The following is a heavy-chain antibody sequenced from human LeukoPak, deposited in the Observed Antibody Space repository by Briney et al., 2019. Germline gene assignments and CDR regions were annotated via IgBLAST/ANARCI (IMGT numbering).Heavy chain of an antibody. CDR3: ARGHSGPTRTIDY. CDR2: ISSSTTYK. Sequence: GGSLRLSCAASGFTFSSYSMNWVRQAPGKGLEWVSSISSSTTYKYYADSVKGRFTISRDNAKNSLYLQMNSLRAEDTAVYYCARGHSGPTRTIDYWGQGTLVTVSS. D-gene: IGHD2-2*01. J-gene: IGHJ4*02. CDR1: GFTFSSYS. V-gene: IGHV3-21*01.